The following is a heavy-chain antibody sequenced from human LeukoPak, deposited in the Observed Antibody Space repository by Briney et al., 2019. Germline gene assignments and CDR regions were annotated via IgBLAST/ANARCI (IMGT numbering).Heavy chain of an antibody. Sequence: GGSLRLSCAASGNYWMHWVRQAPGKGLVWVSHVNSDGSWTSHADSVKGRFTISKDNAKNTVYLQMNNLRTEDTAVYYCDSFYETNWGRGTLVTVSS. V-gene: IGHV3-74*01. CDR1: GNYW. D-gene: IGHD2-2*01. J-gene: IGHJ4*02. CDR2: VNSDGSWT. CDR3: DSFYETN.